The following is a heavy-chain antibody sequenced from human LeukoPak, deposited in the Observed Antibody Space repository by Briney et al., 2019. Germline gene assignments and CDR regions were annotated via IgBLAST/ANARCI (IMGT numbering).Heavy chain of an antibody. J-gene: IGHJ4*02. Sequence: GGSLRLSCAASGFIFSSYSVNWVRQAPGKGLEWVSSISSSSSYIYYADSVKGRFTISRDNAKNSLYLQMNSLRAEDTAVYYCARDGYSSSSPRFFDYWGQGTLVTVSS. V-gene: IGHV3-21*01. CDR3: ARDGYSSSSPRFFDY. CDR2: ISSSSSYI. CDR1: GFIFSSYS. D-gene: IGHD6-6*01.